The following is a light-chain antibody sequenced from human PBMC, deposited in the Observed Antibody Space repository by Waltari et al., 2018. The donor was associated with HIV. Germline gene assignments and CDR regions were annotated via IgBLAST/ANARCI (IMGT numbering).Light chain of an antibody. J-gene: IGKJ2*01. CDR3: QQYGSVPRT. Sequence: EIVLTQSPGPLSLSPGERATPPCRASQSVSSSYLAWYQQKPGQSPRLLIYGSSSRATGIPDRFSGSGSGTDFTLTISRLEPEDFAVYYCQQYGSVPRTFGQGTKLEIK. CDR1: QSVSSSY. CDR2: GSS. V-gene: IGKV3-20*01.